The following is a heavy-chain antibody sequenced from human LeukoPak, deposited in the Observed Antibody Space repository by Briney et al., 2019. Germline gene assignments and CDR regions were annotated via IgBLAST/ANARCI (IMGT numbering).Heavy chain of an antibody. CDR1: GFTFSSYS. Sequence: GGSLRLSCAASGFTFSSYSMNWVRQAPGKGLEWVSSISSSSSYIYYADSVKGRFTISRDNAKNSLYLQMNSLRAEDTAVYYCARGVSHYYGSGSAYSWFDPWGQGTLVTVSS. V-gene: IGHV3-21*01. CDR2: ISSSSSYI. J-gene: IGHJ5*02. CDR3: ARGVSHYYGSGSAYSWFDP. D-gene: IGHD3-10*01.